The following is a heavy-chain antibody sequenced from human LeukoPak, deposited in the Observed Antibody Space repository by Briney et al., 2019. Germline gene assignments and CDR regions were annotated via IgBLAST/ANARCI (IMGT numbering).Heavy chain of an antibody. CDR2: INTDGSST. CDR1: GFTFSSYW. J-gene: IGHJ4*02. CDR3: AKVGLKQQLVHWGVHVWVRHFDY. D-gene: IGHD6-13*01. V-gene: IGHV3-74*01. Sequence: PGGSLRLSCAASGFTFSSYWMHWVRQAPGKGLLWVSRINTDGSSTYYADSVKGRFTISRDNAKNTLYLQMNSLRAEDTAVYYCAKVGLKQQLVHWGVHVWVRHFDYWGQGTLVTVSS.